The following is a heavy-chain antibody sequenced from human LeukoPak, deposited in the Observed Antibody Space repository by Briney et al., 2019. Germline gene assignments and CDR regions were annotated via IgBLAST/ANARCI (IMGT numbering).Heavy chain of an antibody. CDR2: INHSGST. Sequence: SETLSLTCAVYGGSFSGYYWSWIRQPPGKGLEWIGEINHSGSTNYNPSLKSRVTISVDTSKNQFSLKLSSVTAADTAVYYCAKVGQWQWLVSFDYWGQGTLVTVSS. V-gene: IGHV4-34*01. CDR3: AKVGQWQWLVSFDY. CDR1: GGSFSGYY. D-gene: IGHD6-19*01. J-gene: IGHJ4*02.